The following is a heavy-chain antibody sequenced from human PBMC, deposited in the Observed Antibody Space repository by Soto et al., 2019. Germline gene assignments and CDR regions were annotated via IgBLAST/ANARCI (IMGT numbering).Heavy chain of an antibody. Sequence: GGSLRLSCTVSGFTFSAFAMYWVRQAPGKGLEWVALISYDGTNEDYAEPVRGRFTISRDNSKNTLYLDMNSLSAEDSAVYFCAKGVVREPAYFDYWGQGTLVTVSS. CDR1: GFTFSAFA. J-gene: IGHJ4*02. D-gene: IGHD3-10*01. V-gene: IGHV3-30*18. CDR2: ISYDGTNE. CDR3: AKGVVREPAYFDY.